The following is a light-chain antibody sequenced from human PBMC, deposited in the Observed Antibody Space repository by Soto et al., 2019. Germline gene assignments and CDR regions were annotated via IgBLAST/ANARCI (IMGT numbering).Light chain of an antibody. CDR3: QQYNSYSPWT. CDR1: QGIYSR. CDR2: KAS. J-gene: IGKJ1*01. Sequence: DIQMTQSPSSVSASVWDTVTITCRASQGIYSRLAWYQQKPGKAPKLLIYKASSLESGVPSRFSGSGSGTEFTLTISSLQPDDFATYYCQQYNSYSPWTFGQGTKVDI. V-gene: IGKV1-5*03.